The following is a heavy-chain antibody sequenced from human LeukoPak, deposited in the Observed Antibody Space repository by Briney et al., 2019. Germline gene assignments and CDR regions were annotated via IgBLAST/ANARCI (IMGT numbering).Heavy chain of an antibody. CDR3: AKPYYYDSRIDP. J-gene: IGHJ5*02. CDR2: MYYSGST. CDR1: GGSISSGDYY. Sequence: SETLSLTCTVSGGSISSGDYYWSWIRQPPGKGLEWIAYMYYSGSTYYNPSLKSRVTMSADTSKNQLSLKLSSVTAADTAVYYCAKPYYYDSRIDPWGQGSLVTVSS. V-gene: IGHV4-30-4*01. D-gene: IGHD3-22*01.